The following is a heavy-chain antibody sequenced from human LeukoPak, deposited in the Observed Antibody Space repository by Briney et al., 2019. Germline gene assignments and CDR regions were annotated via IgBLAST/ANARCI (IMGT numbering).Heavy chain of an antibody. J-gene: IGHJ6*03. D-gene: IGHD3-10*01. CDR2: ISYDGSNK. CDR3: AKISIRFGAPYYYYMDV. CDR1: GFTFSSYG. V-gene: IGHV3-30*18. Sequence: PGGSLRLSCAASGFTFSSYGMHWVRQAPGKGLEWVAVISYDGSNKYYADSVKGRFTISRDNSKNTLYLQMNSLRAEDTAVYYCAKISIRFGAPYYYYMDVWGKGTTVTVSS.